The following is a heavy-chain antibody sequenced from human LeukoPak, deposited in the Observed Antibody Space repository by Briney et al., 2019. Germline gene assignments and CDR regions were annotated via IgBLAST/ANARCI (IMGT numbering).Heavy chain of an antibody. CDR2: IYYSGST. CDR1: LGSISSSSYY. J-gene: IGHJ4*02. V-gene: IGHV4-39*01. Sequence: SETLSLTCTVSLGSISSSSYYWGWIRQPPGKGLEWIGSIYYSGSTHYNPSLKSRVTISVDTSKNQFSLKLSSVTAADTAVYYCASPYSGYDFGYWGQGTLVTVSS. CDR3: ASPYSGYDFGY. D-gene: IGHD5-12*01.